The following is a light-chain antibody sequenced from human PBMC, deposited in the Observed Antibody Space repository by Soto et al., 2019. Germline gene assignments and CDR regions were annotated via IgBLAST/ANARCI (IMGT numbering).Light chain of an antibody. CDR3: QQYNSNPLT. V-gene: IGKV1-5*01. J-gene: IGKJ4*01. CDR1: QSISTW. CDR2: DAS. Sequence: EIQMTQSPSTLSASVGDRVTITCRASQSISTWLAWYQQKPGKAPNLLTYDASSLESGVPSRFSGSGSGTEFTLTISSLQPDDFAIYYCQQYNSNPLTFGGGTKVDIK.